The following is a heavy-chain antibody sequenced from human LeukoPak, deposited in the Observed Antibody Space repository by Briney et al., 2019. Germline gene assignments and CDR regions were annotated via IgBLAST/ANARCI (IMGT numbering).Heavy chain of an antibody. CDR3: ARAHYPPPIIWFGATAWFDP. J-gene: IGHJ5*02. Sequence: SETLSLTCTVSGGSISSYYWSWIRQPPGKGLEWIGYIYYSGSTNYNPSLKSRVTISVDTSKNQFSLKLSSVTAADTAVYYCARAHYPPPIIWFGATAWFDPWGQGTLVTVSS. D-gene: IGHD3-10*01. CDR1: GGSISSYY. V-gene: IGHV4-59*01. CDR2: IYYSGST.